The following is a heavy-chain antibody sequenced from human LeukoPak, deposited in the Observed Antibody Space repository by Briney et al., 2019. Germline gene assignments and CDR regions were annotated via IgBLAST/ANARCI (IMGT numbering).Heavy chain of an antibody. D-gene: IGHD2-2*01. V-gene: IGHV1-2*02. CDR1: GYTFTGYY. CDR2: INPNSGGT. Sequence: ASVKVSCKASGYTFTGYYIHWVRQAPGQGLEWLGWINPNSGGTNYAQKFQGRVTMTRDTSVSTAYLELSRLRSDDTAIYYCARVLFPLVVPAAATPFDYWGQGTLVTVSS. CDR3: ARVLFPLVVPAAATPFDY. J-gene: IGHJ4*02.